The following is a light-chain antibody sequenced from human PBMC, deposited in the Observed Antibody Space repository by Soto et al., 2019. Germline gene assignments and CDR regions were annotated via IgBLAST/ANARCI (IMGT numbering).Light chain of an antibody. CDR2: DAS. V-gene: IGKV1-5*01. Sequence: EIQMSQSPSTLSASVGDRVTITCRASQSVSGWLAWYQQKPGKAPNLLIYDASNLESGVPPRFSGSGSGTEFTLTISSLWPDDFATYYCQQYNTHSTFAQGTNVDI. CDR1: QSVSGW. J-gene: IGKJ1*01. CDR3: QQYNTHST.